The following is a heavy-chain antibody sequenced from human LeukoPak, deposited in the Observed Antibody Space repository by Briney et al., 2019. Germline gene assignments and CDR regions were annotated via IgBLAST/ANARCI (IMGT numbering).Heavy chain of an antibody. V-gene: IGHV3-15*07. CDR1: GLTVSNVW. D-gene: IGHD3-22*01. CDR2: IKSKKDGGTT. CDR3: TQGSGFYYDY. J-gene: IGHJ4*02. Sequence: GGSLRLSCAVSGLTVSNVWMNWVRQAPGKGLEWVGRIKSKKDGGTTEFAVPVRGRFTISRDDSQNTLYLQMNSLTSDDTAVYYCTQGSGFYYDYWGQGTLVTVSS.